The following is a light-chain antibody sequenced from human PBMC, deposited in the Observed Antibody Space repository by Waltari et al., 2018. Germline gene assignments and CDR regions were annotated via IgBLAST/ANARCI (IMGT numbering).Light chain of an antibody. V-gene: IGLV2-14*01. Sequence: QSALTQPASVSGSPGQSITLSCTGTSTDVGGYDYFSWYQQHPGKAPRLMIFDVSKRPSGVSNRFSGSKSGNTASLSISGLQAEDEADYYCSSYTSSTTSYVFGTGTKVTVL. J-gene: IGLJ1*01. CDR1: STDVGGYDY. CDR3: SSYTSSTTSYV. CDR2: DVS.